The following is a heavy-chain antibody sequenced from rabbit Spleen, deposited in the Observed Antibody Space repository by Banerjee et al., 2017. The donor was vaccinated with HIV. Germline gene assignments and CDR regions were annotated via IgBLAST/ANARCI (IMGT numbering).Heavy chain of an antibody. CDR2: IDPFFGTT. CDR3: ARESSYAGYAGYGYAARYYGMDL. J-gene: IGHJ6*01. V-gene: IGHV1S47*01. CDR1: GFDFSRTG. Sequence: QEQLMESGGGLVQPGGSLKLSCKASGFDFSRTGVSWVRQAPGKGLEWIGYIDPFFGTTYYASWVNGRFTISNDNAQNTVFLQMTSLTVADTATYFCARESSYAGYAGYGYAARYYGMDLWGQGTLVTVS. D-gene: IGHD6-1*01.